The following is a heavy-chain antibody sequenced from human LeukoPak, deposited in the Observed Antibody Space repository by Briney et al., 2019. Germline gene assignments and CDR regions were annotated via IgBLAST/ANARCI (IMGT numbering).Heavy chain of an antibody. J-gene: IGHJ5*02. V-gene: IGHV1-69*13. CDR3: ARDSLGYCGSTSCPGWFDP. D-gene: IGHD2-2*01. CDR2: IIPIFGTA. Sequence: SVKVSCKASGGTFSSYAISWVRQAPGQGLEWMGGIIPIFGTANYAQKFQGRVTITADESTSTAYMELSSLRSEDTAVYYCARDSLGYCGSTSCPGWFDPWGQGTLVTVSS. CDR1: GGTFSSYA.